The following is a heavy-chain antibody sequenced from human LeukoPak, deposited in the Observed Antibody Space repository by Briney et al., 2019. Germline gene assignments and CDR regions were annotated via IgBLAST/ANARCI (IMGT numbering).Heavy chain of an antibody. J-gene: IGHJ4*02. Sequence: SGGSLRLSCPASGFTFINAWMSWVRQAPGKGLEWVARIKSTRDGGTTDYAAPVEGRFTISRDDSRDTLYLQMNSLKTEDTAVYYCATEYHGAYNYWGQGSLVTVSS. V-gene: IGHV3-15*01. CDR2: IKSTRDGGTT. CDR1: GFTFINAW. CDR3: ATEYHGAYNY. D-gene: IGHD4-17*01.